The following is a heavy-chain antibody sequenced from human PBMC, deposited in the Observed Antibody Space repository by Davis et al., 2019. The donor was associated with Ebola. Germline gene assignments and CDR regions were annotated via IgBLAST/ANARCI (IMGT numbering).Heavy chain of an antibody. D-gene: IGHD1-26*01. CDR1: GGTFSSYA. V-gene: IGHV1-69*13. J-gene: IGHJ5*02. CDR3: ARDKHTWEGAFDP. Sequence: SVKVSCKASGGTFSSYAISWVRQAPGQGLEWMGGIIPIFGTANYAQKFQGRVTITADESTSTAYMELSSLRSEDTAVYYCARDKHTWEGAFDPWGQGTLVTVSS. CDR2: IIPIFGTA.